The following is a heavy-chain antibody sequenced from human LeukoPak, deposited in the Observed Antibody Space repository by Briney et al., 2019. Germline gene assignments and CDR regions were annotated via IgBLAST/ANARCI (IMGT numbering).Heavy chain of an antibody. Sequence: GGSLRLSCAASGFTFSFYGMHWVRQAPGRGLEWVAVIWSDGSNKYYADSVKGRFTISRDNSKNTLYLQMNSLRAEDTAVYYCAREDGSASYYSNWFDPWGQGTLVTVSS. CDR2: IWSDGSNK. J-gene: IGHJ5*02. CDR1: GFTFSFYG. CDR3: AREDGSASYYSNWFDP. D-gene: IGHD3-10*01. V-gene: IGHV3-33*01.